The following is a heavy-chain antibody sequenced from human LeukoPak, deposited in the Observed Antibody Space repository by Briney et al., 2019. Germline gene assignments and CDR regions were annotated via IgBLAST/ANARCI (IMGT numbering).Heavy chain of an antibody. Sequence: GGSLRLSCAASGFTFSSYSMNWVRQAPGKGLEWVSSISSSSSYIYYADSVKGRFTISRDNAKNSLYLQMNSLRAEDTAVYYCATASSYYDILTGYYLFDYWGQGTLVTVSS. V-gene: IGHV3-21*01. CDR2: ISSSSSYI. CDR3: ATASSYYDILTGYYLFDY. J-gene: IGHJ4*02. CDR1: GFTFSSYS. D-gene: IGHD3-9*01.